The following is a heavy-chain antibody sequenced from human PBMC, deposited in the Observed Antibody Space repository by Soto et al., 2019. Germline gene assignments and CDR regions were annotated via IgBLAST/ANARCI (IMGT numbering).Heavy chain of an antibody. CDR1: GITFSNYA. Sequence: EVQLLESGGGLVQPGRSLRLSCTASGITFSNYAMSWVRQAPRKGLEWVSSISTSGGRPYYADSVKGRFTISRDNSKNTLYLQMNSLRVEDTAVYYCAKDPDRYDYVWGTYRYIDHWGQGTLVTVSS. D-gene: IGHD3-16*02. J-gene: IGHJ4*02. CDR2: ISTSGGRP. V-gene: IGHV3-23*01. CDR3: AKDPDRYDYVWGTYRYIDH.